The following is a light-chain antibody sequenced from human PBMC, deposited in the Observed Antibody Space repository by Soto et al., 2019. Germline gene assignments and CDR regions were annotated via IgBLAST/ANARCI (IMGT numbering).Light chain of an antibody. CDR1: QSVRSN. V-gene: IGKV3-15*01. Sequence: VVLTQSPGTLSLPPGERATLSCRASQSVRSNLAWYQQKPGQAPRLLIYAASTRATGIPARFSGSGSGTEFTLTISSLQSEDFAVYYCQQYNDWWTFGQGTKVDIK. CDR2: AAS. J-gene: IGKJ1*01. CDR3: QQYNDWWT.